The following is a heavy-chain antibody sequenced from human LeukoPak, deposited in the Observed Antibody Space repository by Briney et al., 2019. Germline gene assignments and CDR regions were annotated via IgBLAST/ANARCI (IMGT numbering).Heavy chain of an antibody. CDR2: VYYSGST. J-gene: IGHJ4*02. D-gene: IGHD2-15*01. Sequence: SETLSLTCTVSGGSISSSRYYWGWIRQPPGEGLEWIGSVYYSGSTYYNPSLKSRVNLSVDTSKNQFSLKLSSVTAADTAVYYCARGGILPLIYCSGESCYSYLDYWGQGTLVTVSS. CDR3: ARGGILPLIYCSGESCYSYLDY. V-gene: IGHV4-39*07. CDR1: GGSISSSRYY.